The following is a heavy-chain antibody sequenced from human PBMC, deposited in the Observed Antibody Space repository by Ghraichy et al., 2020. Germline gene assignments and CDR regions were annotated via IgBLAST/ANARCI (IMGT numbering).Heavy chain of an antibody. CDR1: GFTFNIYA. V-gene: IGHV3-64D*06. CDR3: VKSPSSGWYYFEH. D-gene: IGHD6-19*01. J-gene: IGHJ4*02. Sequence: GGSLRLSCSASGFTFNIYAMHWVRQAPGKGLEYVSGINSNGGATYYADSVKGRFIISRENSKKTLSLQMSSLRNEDTAVYYCVKSPSSGWYYFEHWGLGSLVTVSS. CDR2: INSNGGAT.